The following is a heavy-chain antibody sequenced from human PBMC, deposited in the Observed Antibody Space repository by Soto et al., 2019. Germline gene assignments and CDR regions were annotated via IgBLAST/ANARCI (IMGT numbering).Heavy chain of an antibody. CDR1: GYTFTSYG. Sequence: ASVKVSCKASGYTFTSYGISWVRQAPGQGLEWMGWISAYNGNTNYAQKLQGRVTMTTDTSTSTAYMELRSPRSDDTAVYYCAREGSTVTTSSFKYYYYGMDVWGQGTTVTVSS. CDR3: AREGSTVTTSSFKYYYYGMDV. D-gene: IGHD4-17*01. CDR2: ISAYNGNT. J-gene: IGHJ6*02. V-gene: IGHV1-18*01.